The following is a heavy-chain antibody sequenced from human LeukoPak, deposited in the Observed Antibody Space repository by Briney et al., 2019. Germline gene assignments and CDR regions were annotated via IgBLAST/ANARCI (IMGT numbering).Heavy chain of an antibody. Sequence: GGSLRLSCEASGFTFSAYAMTWVRQAPGKGLEWVSSIGSDNKPHYSESVKGRFTISRDNSKNTVYLQMNSLRADDTAVYYCARGPTGGNAFDIWGQGTKVTVSS. V-gene: IGHV3-23*05. CDR2: IGSDNKP. CDR3: ARGPTGGNAFDI. J-gene: IGHJ3*02. CDR1: GFTFSAYA. D-gene: IGHD3-16*01.